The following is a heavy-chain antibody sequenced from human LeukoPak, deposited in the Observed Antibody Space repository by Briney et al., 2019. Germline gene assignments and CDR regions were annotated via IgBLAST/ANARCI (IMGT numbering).Heavy chain of an antibody. Sequence: SLLLSSAAACFTFSSHTMHWVRRAPRKGRVWVAVISYDGNNKDYSDSVKGRFTISRDNSKNTLYLQMNSLRVEDTAVYYCVRDGGYNGYDYWGQGTLVTVSS. V-gene: IGHV3-30*04. CDR1: CFTFSSHT. CDR3: VRDGGYNGYDY. D-gene: IGHD5-12*01. J-gene: IGHJ4*02. CDR2: ISYDGNNK.